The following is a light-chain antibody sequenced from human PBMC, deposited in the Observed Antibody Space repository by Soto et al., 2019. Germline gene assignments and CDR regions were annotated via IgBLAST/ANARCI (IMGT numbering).Light chain of an antibody. CDR2: GAS. CDR3: QQYGSSPPYT. J-gene: IGKJ2*01. CDR1: QSVSSSY. Sequence: EIVLTQSPGTLSLSPGERATLSCRASQSVSSSYLAWYQQKPGQAPRLLIYGASSKATGIPDRFSGSGSGTGFTRTISRLEPEDFAVYYCQQYGSSPPYTFGQGTKLEIK. V-gene: IGKV3-20*01.